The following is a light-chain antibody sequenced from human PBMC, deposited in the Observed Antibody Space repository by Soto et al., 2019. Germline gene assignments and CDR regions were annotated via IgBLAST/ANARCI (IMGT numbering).Light chain of an antibody. CDR3: QQYATYAPST. J-gene: IGKJ1*01. CDR1: QSIGTW. CDR2: DAS. Sequence: DIQLTQSPSTLSASVGDRITITCRASQSIGTWLAWYQHRPGEGPKLLIHDASSLESGVPSRFSGSGSATEFSLPIRSLESGDSGTYHCQQYATYAPSTFGQGTKVEIK. V-gene: IGKV1-5*01.